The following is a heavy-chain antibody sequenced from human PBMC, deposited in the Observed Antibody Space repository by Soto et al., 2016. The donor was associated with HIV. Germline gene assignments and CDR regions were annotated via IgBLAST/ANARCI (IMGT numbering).Heavy chain of an antibody. CDR2: INPNSGGT. CDR3: ARTYCSGRNCYSDY. Sequence: QVQLMQSGAEVKKPGASVKVSCKASGYTFTSYDINWVRQATGQGLEWVGWINPNSGGTNYAQKFQGRVTMTSDTSISTAYMELSRLTAADTAVFYCARTYCSGRNCYSDYWGQGTLVTVSA. J-gene: IGHJ4*02. CDR1: GYTFTSYD. D-gene: IGHD2-15*01. V-gene: IGHV1-2*02.